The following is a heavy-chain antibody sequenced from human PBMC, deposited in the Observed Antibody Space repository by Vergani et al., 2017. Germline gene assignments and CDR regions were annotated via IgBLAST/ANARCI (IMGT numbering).Heavy chain of an antibody. J-gene: IGHJ4*02. CDR3: TTGGLRYFDWLLPDY. D-gene: IGHD3-9*01. V-gene: IGHV3-15*01. Sequence: EVQLVESGGGLVKPGGSLRLPCASSGFTFSNAWMSWVRQAPGKGLEWVGRIKSKTGGGTTNYAAPVKGRFTISRDDSKNTLYRQINRRKTEDTAVYYCTTGGLRYFDWLLPDYWGQGTLVTVSS. CDR1: GFTFSNAW. CDR2: IKSKTGGGTT.